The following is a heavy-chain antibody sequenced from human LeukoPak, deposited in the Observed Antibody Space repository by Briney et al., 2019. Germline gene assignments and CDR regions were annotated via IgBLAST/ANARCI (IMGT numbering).Heavy chain of an antibody. CDR1: GYTFTSSG. V-gene: IGHV1-18*01. J-gene: IGHJ4*02. CDR3: ARVGGWYCSSTSFSHFDY. D-gene: IGHD2-2*01. Sequence: ASVKVSCKASGYTFTSSGISWVRQAPGQGLEWMGWISAYNGNTNYAQKLQGRVTMTTDTSTSTAYMELRSLRSDDTAVYYCARVGGWYCSSTSFSHFDYWGQGTLVTVSS. CDR2: ISAYNGNT.